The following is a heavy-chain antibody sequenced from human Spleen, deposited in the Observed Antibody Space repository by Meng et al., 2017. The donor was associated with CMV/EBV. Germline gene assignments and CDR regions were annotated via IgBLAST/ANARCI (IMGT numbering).Heavy chain of an antibody. CDR2: INHSGST. D-gene: IGHD1-1*01. CDR3: ARVDGTHPFGP. J-gene: IGHJ5*02. V-gene: IGHV4-34*01. Sequence: SETLSLTCAVYGGSFSGYYWSWIRQPPGKGLEWIGEINHSGSTNYNPSLKSRVTISVDTSKNQFSLKLSSVTAADTAVYYCARVDGTHPFGPWGQGTLVTVSS. CDR1: GGSFSGYY.